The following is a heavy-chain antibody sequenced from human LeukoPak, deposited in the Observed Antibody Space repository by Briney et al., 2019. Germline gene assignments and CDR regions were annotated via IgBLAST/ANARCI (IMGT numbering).Heavy chain of an antibody. D-gene: IGHD3-22*01. CDR3: ARGKPNYYDSSGYYWTWFDP. CDR1: GGSFSGYY. V-gene: IGHV4-34*01. J-gene: IGHJ5*02. Sequence: PSETLSLTCAVYGGSFSGYYWSWIRQPPGKGLEWIGEINHSGSTNYNPSLKGRVTISVDTSKNQFSLKLSSVTAADTAVYYCARGKPNYYDSSGYYWTWFDPWGQGTLVTVSS. CDR2: INHSGST.